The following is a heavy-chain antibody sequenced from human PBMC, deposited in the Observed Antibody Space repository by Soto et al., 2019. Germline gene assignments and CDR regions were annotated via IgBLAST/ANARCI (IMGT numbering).Heavy chain of an antibody. J-gene: IGHJ4*02. D-gene: IGHD3-3*01. CDR1: GGSISSSSYY. V-gene: IGHV4-39*01. CDR2: IYYSGNT. CDR3: ARAGDFWSAYYPGKFDY. Sequence: QLQLQESGPGLVKPSETLSLTCTVSGGSISSSSYYWGWIRQPPGKGLEWIGSIYYSGNTYYNPSLKSRVTISVDTSKNQFSLKRSSVTAADTAVYYCARAGDFWSAYYPGKFDYWGQGTLVTVSS.